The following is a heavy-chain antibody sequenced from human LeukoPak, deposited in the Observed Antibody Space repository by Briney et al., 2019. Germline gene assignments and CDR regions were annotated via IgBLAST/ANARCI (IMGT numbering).Heavy chain of an antibody. CDR3: TTDQILSRADPSSGYYYYMDV. CDR1: GFTFSNAW. D-gene: IGHD3-10*01. V-gene: IGHV3-15*01. J-gene: IGHJ6*03. Sequence: GGSLRLSCAASGFTFSNAWMSWVRQAPGKGLEWVGRIKSKTDGGTTDYAAPVKGRFTISRDDSRNTLYLQMNSLKTEDTAVYYCTTDQILSRADPSSGYYYYMDVWGKGTTVTISS. CDR2: IKSKTDGGTT.